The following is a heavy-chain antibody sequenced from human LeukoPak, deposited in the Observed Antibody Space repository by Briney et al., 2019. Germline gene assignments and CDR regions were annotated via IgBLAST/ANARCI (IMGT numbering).Heavy chain of an antibody. J-gene: IGHJ4*02. CDR1: GGSISSSIW. CDR2: IYHSGST. Sequence: PGTLSLTCAVPGGSISSSIWWSWVRQPPGKGLEWIGEIYHSGSTNYSPSLKSRVTISVDKSKTQCSLYLTSVTAADTAVYYCASTVAGTSKRFDYWGQGTLVTVSS. V-gene: IGHV4-4*03. CDR3: ASTVAGTSKRFDY. D-gene: IGHD6-19*01.